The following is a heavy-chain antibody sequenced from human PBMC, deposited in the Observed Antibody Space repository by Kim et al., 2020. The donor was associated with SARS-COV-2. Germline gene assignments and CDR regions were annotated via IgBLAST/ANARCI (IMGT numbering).Heavy chain of an antibody. CDR1: GGTFSSYA. D-gene: IGHD2-2*01. J-gene: IGHJ6*02. CDR3: ARRYCSSTSCYYYGMDV. V-gene: IGHV1-69*04. CDR2: IIPILGIA. Sequence: SVKVSCKASGGTFSSYAISWVRQAPGQGLEWMGRIIPILGIANYAQKFQGRVTITADKSTSTAYMELSSLRSEDTAVYYCARRYCSSTSCYYYGMDVWGQGTTVTVSS.